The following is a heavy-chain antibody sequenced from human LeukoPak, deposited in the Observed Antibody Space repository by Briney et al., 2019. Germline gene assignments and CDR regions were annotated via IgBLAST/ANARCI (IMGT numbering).Heavy chain of an antibody. Sequence: PGGSLRLSCAASGFTFSDYYMSWIRQAPGKGLEWVSYISSSGSTIYYADSVNGRFTISRDNAKNSLYLQMNSLRAEDTAVYYCARLVDSSGYYDYYYYYMDVWGKGTTVTVSS. CDR1: GFTFSDYY. J-gene: IGHJ6*03. V-gene: IGHV3-11*01. CDR3: ARLVDSSGYYDYYYYYMDV. CDR2: ISSSGSTI. D-gene: IGHD3-22*01.